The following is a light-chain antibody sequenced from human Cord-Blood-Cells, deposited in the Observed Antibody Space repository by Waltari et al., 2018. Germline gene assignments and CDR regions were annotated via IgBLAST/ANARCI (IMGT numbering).Light chain of an antibody. CDR1: QSISIY. V-gene: IGKV1-39*01. Sequence: DRVTITCRASQSISIYLNWYQQKPGKAPKLLIYAASSLQSGVPSRFSGSGSGTDFTLTISSLQPEYFATYYCQQSYSTWTFGQGTKVEIK. CDR2: AAS. J-gene: IGKJ1*01. CDR3: QQSYSTWT.